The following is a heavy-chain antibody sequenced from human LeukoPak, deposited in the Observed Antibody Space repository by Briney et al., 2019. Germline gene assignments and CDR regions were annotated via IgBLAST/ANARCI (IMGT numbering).Heavy chain of an antibody. CDR3: ARDFCSGGSCYFFDY. V-gene: IGHV3-33*08. D-gene: IGHD2-15*01. Sequence: GGSLRLSCAASGFTVSRNYMTWVRQAPGKGLEWVAVIWYDGSNKYYADSVKGRFTISRDNSKNTLYLQMNSLRAEDTAVYYCARDFCSGGSCYFFDYWGQGTLVTVSS. CDR2: IWYDGSNK. CDR1: GFTVSRNY. J-gene: IGHJ4*02.